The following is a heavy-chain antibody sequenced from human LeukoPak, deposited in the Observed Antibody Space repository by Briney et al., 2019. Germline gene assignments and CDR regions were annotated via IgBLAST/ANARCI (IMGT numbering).Heavy chain of an antibody. CDR1: GASISGHF. Sequence: SETLSLTCNVSGASISGHFWSWIRQSPGKGLECIGYIYSGNVDYNPSLKSRATIPGDTSKNQVSLNLKSVTTVDTAMYYCVKVGYGSGTWGWFDPWGQGILVTLST. CDR2: IYSGNV. J-gene: IGHJ5*02. V-gene: IGHV4-59*11. D-gene: IGHD3-10*01. CDR3: VKVGYGSGTWGWFDP.